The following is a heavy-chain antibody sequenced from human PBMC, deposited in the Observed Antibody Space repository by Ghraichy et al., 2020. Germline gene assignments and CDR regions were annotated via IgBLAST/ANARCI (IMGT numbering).Heavy chain of an antibody. J-gene: IGHJ4*02. D-gene: IGHD3-10*01. CDR2: INHIGSA. CDR3: ARGRKDYYDSGSYNPKYYLDS. CDR1: GGPFSGYY. V-gene: IGHV4-34*01. Sequence: SETLSLTCAVYGGPFSGYYWSWIRQPPGKGLEWIGEINHIGSAIYIPSLKSRVTIAIDTSKNHFFLKLGSVTAADTAVYYCARGRKDYYDSGSYNPKYYLDSWGQGTLVTVSS.